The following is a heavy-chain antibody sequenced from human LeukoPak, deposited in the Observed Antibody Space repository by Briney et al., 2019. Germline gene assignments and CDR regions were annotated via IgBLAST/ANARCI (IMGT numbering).Heavy chain of an antibody. V-gene: IGHV1-18*01. D-gene: IGHD6-19*01. Sequence: ASVKVSCRASDYTFINFGISWVRQAPGQGLEWMGWISADNGNTKYARKFQGRVTMTTDTSTSTAYMELRSLRSDDTAVYYCARDLIALAGRVDYWGQGTLVTVSS. J-gene: IGHJ4*02. CDR3: ARDLIALAGRVDY. CDR1: DYTFINFG. CDR2: ISADNGNT.